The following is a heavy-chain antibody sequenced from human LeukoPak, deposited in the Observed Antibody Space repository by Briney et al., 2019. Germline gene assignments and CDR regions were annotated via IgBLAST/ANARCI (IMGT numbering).Heavy chain of an antibody. J-gene: IGHJ5*02. D-gene: IGHD6-13*01. CDR3: AAATTSSTYSSSRA. V-gene: IGHV3-30*04. Sequence: GGSLRLSCAASGLTFSSYPMHWVRQAPGKGLEWVAVISRDGSNEYCADSVKGRFTISRDNSKNTLDLQMNSLRAEDTAVYYCAAATTSSTYSSSRAWGQGTLVTVSS. CDR2: ISRDGSNE. CDR1: GLTFSSYP.